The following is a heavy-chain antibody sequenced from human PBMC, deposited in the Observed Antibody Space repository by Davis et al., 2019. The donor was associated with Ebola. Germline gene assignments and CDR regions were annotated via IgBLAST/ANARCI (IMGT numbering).Heavy chain of an antibody. CDR1: VITFSSYA. CDR3: AKVRVVVTAMHFDY. V-gene: IGHV3-23*01. Sequence: GESLKISCADSVITFSSYAMTWVRQAPGKGLEWVSAISGSGGTTYYAGSVKGRFTVSRDNSKNTLYLQMNSLRAEDTAVYYCAKVRVVVTAMHFDYWGQGTLVTVSS. D-gene: IGHD2-21*02. CDR2: ISGSGGTT. J-gene: IGHJ4*02.